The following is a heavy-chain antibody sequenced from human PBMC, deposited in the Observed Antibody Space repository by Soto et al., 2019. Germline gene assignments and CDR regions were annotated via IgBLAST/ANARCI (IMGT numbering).Heavy chain of an antibody. CDR1: EFTFSDSY. J-gene: IGHJ3*02. Sequence: QVQLVESGGGLVKPGGSLRISCAASEFTFSDSYMRWIRQAPGKGLEWFAYISRSGDTIYYADSVKGRFTISRDNTNNLLYLQMNSLMAEDTAVYYCARGGHGTHGVCAKNDAFDIWGQGTRVTDSS. V-gene: IGHV3-11*01. D-gene: IGHD2-8*01. CDR2: ISRSGDTI. CDR3: ARGGHGTHGVCAKNDAFDI.